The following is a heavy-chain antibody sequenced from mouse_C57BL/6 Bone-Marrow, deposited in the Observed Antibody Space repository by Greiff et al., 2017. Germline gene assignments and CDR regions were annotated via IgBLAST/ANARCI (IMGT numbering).Heavy chain of an antibody. Sequence: VKLLQPGAELVKPGASVKLSCTASGYTFTSYWMHWVKQRPGQGLEWIGMIHPNSGSTNYNEKFKSKATLTVDKSSSTTYMQLSSLTSDDSTVYYCARPIVKDGYAMDYWGQGTSVTGSS. V-gene: IGHV1-64*01. CDR1: GYTFTSYW. D-gene: IGHD2-3*01. J-gene: IGHJ4*01. CDR3: ARPIVKDGYAMDY. CDR2: IHPNSGST.